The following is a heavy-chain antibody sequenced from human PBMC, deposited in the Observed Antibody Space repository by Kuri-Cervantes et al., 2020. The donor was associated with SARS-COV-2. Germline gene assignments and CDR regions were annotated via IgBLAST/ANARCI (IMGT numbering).Heavy chain of an antibody. CDR1: GGTFSSYA. Sequence: SVKVSCKASGGTFSSYAISWVRQAPGQGLEWMGGIIPIFGTANYAQKFQGRVTITADKSTSTAYMELSSLRSEDTAVYYCARDLGSSSQDDYWGQGTLVTVSS. CDR3: ARDLGSSSQDDY. CDR2: IIPIFGTA. J-gene: IGHJ4*02. V-gene: IGHV1-69*06. D-gene: IGHD6-6*01.